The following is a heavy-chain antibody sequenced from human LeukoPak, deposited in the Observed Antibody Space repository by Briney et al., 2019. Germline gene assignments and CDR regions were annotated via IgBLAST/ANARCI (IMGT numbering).Heavy chain of an antibody. V-gene: IGHV4-61*02. CDR2: VYTSGST. CDR3: ARQEGPLTYYYGSAQWDYYYMDV. J-gene: IGHJ6*03. D-gene: IGHD3-10*01. Sequence: SETLSLTCTVSGGSISSGSYYWSWIRQPAGKGLEWIGRVYTSGSTNHNPYLKSRVTISVDTSKNQFSLKLSSVTAADTAVYYCARQEGPLTYYYGSAQWDYYYMDVWGKGTTVTVSS. CDR1: GGSISSGSYY.